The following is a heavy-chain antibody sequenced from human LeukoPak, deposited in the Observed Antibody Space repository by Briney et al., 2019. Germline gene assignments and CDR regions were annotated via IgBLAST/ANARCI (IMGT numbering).Heavy chain of an antibody. CDR2: VYHTGPT. V-gene: IGHV4-39*07. D-gene: IGHD3-10*01. Sequence: PSQTPSLTCAVSVGSMTNITFSWGWIRQPPRKGLEWIGGVYHTGPTYSNPSLKSRVTISLDTSKNQFSLKLSSVTAADTAVYYCARVLIWFGQLQNWFDPWGPGTLVTVSS. CDR1: VGSMTNITFS. CDR3: ARVLIWFGQLQNWFDP. J-gene: IGHJ5*02.